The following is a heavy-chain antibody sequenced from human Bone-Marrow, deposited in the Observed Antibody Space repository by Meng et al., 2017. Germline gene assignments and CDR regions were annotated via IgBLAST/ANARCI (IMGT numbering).Heavy chain of an antibody. CDR2: INPSGGST. CDR1: GGTFSSYA. D-gene: IGHD1-1*01. Sequence: QGQVGQSGAEVKKPGSSVKVSCKASGGTFSSYAISWVRQAPGQGLEWMGIINPSGGSTSYAQKFQGRVTMTRDTSTSTVYMELSSLRSEDTAVYYCANWNDGLLNYWGQGTLVTVSS. V-gene: IGHV1-46*01. CDR3: ANWNDGLLNY. J-gene: IGHJ4*02.